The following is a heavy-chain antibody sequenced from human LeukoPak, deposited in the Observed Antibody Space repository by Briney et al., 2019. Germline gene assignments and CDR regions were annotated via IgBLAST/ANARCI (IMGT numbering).Heavy chain of an antibody. Sequence: GGSLRLSCAASGNYWMHWVRQAPGKGLVWVSHINSDGSWTSYADSVKGRFTISKDNAKNTVYLQMNNLRAEDTAVYYCARGAAWSPLDFDHWGQGIPVTVSS. CDR1: GNYW. D-gene: IGHD3-3*01. V-gene: IGHV3-74*01. CDR3: ARGAAWSPLDFDH. J-gene: IGHJ4*02. CDR2: INSDGSWT.